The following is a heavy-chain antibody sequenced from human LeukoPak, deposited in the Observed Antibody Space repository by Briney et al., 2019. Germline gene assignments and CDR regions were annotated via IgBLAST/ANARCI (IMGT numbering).Heavy chain of an antibody. V-gene: IGHV3-30*18. D-gene: IGHD6-19*01. CDR1: GFTFSSYG. J-gene: IGHJ4*02. Sequence: GGSLRLSCAASGFTFSSYGMHWVRQAPGKGLGWVAVISYDGSNKYYADSVKGRFTISRDNSKNTLYLQMNSLRAEDTAVYYCAKWGPYSSGWYFSYFDYWGQGTLVTVSS. CDR3: AKWGPYSSGWYFSYFDY. CDR2: ISYDGSNK.